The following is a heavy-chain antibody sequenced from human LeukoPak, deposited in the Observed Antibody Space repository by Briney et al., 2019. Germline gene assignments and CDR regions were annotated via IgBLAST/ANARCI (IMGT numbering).Heavy chain of an antibody. Sequence: ASVKVSCKASGYIFTSYAISSVRQAPGQGLEWMGWISAYNGNTDYAQKLQGRVTMTTDTSTSTAYMELRSLRSDDTAVYYCARGGGVGAVADHFDYWGQGTLVTVSS. CDR3: ARGGGVGAVADHFDY. CDR1: GYIFTSYA. CDR2: ISAYNGNT. V-gene: IGHV1-18*01. D-gene: IGHD6-19*01. J-gene: IGHJ4*02.